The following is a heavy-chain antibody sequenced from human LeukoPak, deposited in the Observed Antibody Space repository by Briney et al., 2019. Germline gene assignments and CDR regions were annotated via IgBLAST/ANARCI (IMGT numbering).Heavy chain of an antibody. CDR1: GGPISSYY. J-gene: IGHJ6*03. D-gene: IGHD4-11*01. Sequence: SETLSLTCTVSGGPISSYYWRWIRQPPGKGLEWIGDIYYSGSTNYNPSLKRRVTISVDTSKNQFSLKLSSVTAADTAVYYCARETVTPGSYYYYYMDVWGKGTTVTVSS. V-gene: IGHV4-59*01. CDR3: ARETVTPGSYYYYYMDV. CDR2: IYYSGST.